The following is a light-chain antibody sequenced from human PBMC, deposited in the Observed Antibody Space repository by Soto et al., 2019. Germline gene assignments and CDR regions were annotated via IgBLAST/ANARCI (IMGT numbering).Light chain of an antibody. CDR2: FGS. CDR1: QSLLQSNGYNY. CDR3: MQAQQTRPS. V-gene: IGKV2-28*01. J-gene: IGKJ1*01. Sequence: DIVMTQSPLSLPVTPGEPASISCNSSQSLLQSNGYNYLDWYLQKPRQSPQLLIYFGSYRAAGVPDRFSCSGSVTDFTLKIRSVEAEDVAIYYCMQAQQTRPSFGQGTKVEIK.